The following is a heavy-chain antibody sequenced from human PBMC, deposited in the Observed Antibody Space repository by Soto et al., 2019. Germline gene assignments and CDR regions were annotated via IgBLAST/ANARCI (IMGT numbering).Heavy chain of an antibody. D-gene: IGHD2-21*02. Sequence: ASVKVSCKASGGTFSSYTISWVRQAPGQGLEWMGRIIPILGIANYAQKFQGRVTITADKSTSTAYMELSSLRSEDTAVYYCARAVFAGDFALLNYYYYGMDVWGQGTTVTVSS. CDR3: ARAVFAGDFALLNYYYYGMDV. CDR1: GGTFSSYT. V-gene: IGHV1-69*02. J-gene: IGHJ6*02. CDR2: IIPILGIA.